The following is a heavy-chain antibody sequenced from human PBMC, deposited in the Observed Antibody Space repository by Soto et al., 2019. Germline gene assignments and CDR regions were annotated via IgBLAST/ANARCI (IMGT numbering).Heavy chain of an antibody. D-gene: IGHD3-10*01. V-gene: IGHV4-34*01. Sequence: QVQLQQWGAGLLKPSETLSLTCAVYGGSFSGYYWSWIRQPPGKGLEWIGEINHSGSTNYNPSLKSRVTISVDTSKNQFSLKLSSVTAADTAVYYCARGRSGSYRGSNWFDPWGQGTLVTVSS. CDR2: INHSGST. CDR1: GGSFSGYY. J-gene: IGHJ5*02. CDR3: ARGRSGSYRGSNWFDP.